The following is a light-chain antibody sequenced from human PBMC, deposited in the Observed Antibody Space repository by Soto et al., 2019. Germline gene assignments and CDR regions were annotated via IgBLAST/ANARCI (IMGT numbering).Light chain of an antibody. J-gene: IGLJ2*01. CDR3: SSYLGSNNLI. CDR1: SSDVGGYNY. CDR2: DVS. V-gene: IGLV2-14*01. Sequence: QSALTQPASVSGSPGQSITISCTGTSSDVGGYNYVSWYQQHPGKAPKLMIYDVSNRPSGVSNRFSGSKSGNTASLTVSGLQAEDEADYYCSSYLGSNNLIFGGGTKLTVL.